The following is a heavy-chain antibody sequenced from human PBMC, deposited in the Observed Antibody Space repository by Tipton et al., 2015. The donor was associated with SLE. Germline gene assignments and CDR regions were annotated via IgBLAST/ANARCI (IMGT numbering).Heavy chain of an antibody. D-gene: IGHD2-2*01. CDR2: LTGSAAVRST. V-gene: IGHV3-23*01. CDR1: GLTFSDYA. J-gene: IGHJ1*01. Sequence: GSLRLSCAVSGLTFSDYAMSWVRQAPGKGLEWVSTLTGSAAVRSTYYTDSVKGRFTISRDDSRNTLYLLMTSLRAEDTAVYYCAKGERSASCKTCALEHWGQGTLVTVSS. CDR3: AKGERSASCKTCALEH.